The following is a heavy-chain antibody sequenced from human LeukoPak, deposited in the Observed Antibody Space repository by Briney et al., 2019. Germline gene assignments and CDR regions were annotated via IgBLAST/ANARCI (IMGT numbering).Heavy chain of an antibody. D-gene: IGHD3-22*01. Sequence: SETLSLTCTVSGGSMSSYYWSWIRQPPGKGLEWIGRISTSGSTNYNPSLKSRVTMSVDTSNNQFSLKLSSVTAADTAVYYCARVSHYYDSSGYYYVRAFDIWGQGTMVTVSS. CDR3: ARVSHYYDSSGYYYVRAFDI. V-gene: IGHV4-4*07. CDR2: ISTSGST. CDR1: GGSMSSYY. J-gene: IGHJ3*02.